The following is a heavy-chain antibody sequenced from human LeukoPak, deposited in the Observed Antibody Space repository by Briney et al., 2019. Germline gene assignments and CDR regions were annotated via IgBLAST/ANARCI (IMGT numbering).Heavy chain of an antibody. D-gene: IGHD5-24*01. CDR2: ISSNGGST. V-gene: IGHV3-64*01. CDR1: GFTFSSYA. Sequence: GGSLRLSCAASGFTFSSYAMHWVRQAPGKGLEYVSAISSNGGSTYYANSVKGRFTISRDNSKNTLYLQMGSLRAEDMAVYYCARDPVPRRDGYRDLGLYFDYWGQGTLVTVSS. J-gene: IGHJ4*02. CDR3: ARDPVPRRDGYRDLGLYFDY.